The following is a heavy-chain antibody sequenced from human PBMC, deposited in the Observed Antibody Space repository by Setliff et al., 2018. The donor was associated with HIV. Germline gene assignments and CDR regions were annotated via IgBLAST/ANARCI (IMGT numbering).Heavy chain of an antibody. D-gene: IGHD3-10*01. V-gene: IGHV4-59*12. J-gene: IGHJ3*01. CDR3: ARARITMIGGRLEPYAFDR. Sequence: SCSVSGVSISSFYGSWVRQAPGKGLEWIGNMFHSGDTKYNPSLKSRVTISIDTSKNQFSLKLRSVTAADTAVYYCARARITMIGGRLEPYAFDRWGQGTKVTVSS. CDR2: MFHSGDT. CDR1: GVSISSFY.